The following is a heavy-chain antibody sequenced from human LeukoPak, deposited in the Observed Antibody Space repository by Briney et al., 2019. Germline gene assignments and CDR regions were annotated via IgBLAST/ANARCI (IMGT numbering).Heavy chain of an antibody. J-gene: IGHJ4*02. CDR3: AKSRTGVYYFDY. V-gene: IGHV3-30-3*02. CDR2: ISYDGSNK. CDR1: GFTFSSYA. D-gene: IGHD3-10*01. Sequence: GGSLRLSCAASGFTFSSYAMHLVRQAPCKGLEWVAVISYDGSNKYYADSVKGRFTISRDNSKNTLYLQMNSLRAEDTAVYYCAKSRTGVYYFDYWGQGTLVTVSS.